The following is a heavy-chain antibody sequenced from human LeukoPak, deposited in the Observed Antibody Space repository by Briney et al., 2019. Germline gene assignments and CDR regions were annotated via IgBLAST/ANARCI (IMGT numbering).Heavy chain of an antibody. CDR2: IYTGGST. V-gene: IGHV4-4*07. CDR3: ARGGDDGYDFDY. J-gene: IGHJ4*02. D-gene: IGHD5-12*01. CDR1: GGSISSYY. Sequence: SETLSLTCTVSGGSISSYYWSWIRQPAGKGLEWIGRIYTGGSTNYNPSLKSRLTISLDTSKNQFSLKLSSVTAADTGVYYCARGGDDGYDFDYWGQGTLVTVSS.